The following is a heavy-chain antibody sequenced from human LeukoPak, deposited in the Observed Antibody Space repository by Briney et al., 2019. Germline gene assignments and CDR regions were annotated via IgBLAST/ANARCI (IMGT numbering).Heavy chain of an antibody. CDR2: INTNTGNP. J-gene: IGHJ5*02. CDR3: ARDSSSNTGRHWFDP. Sequence: ASVKVSCTASGYTFTSYAMNWVRQAPGQGLEWMGWINTNTGNPTYAQGFTGRFVFSLDTSVSTAYLQISSLKAEDTAVYYCARDSSSNTGRHWFDPWGQGTLVTVSS. V-gene: IGHV7-4-1*02. CDR1: GYTFTSYA. D-gene: IGHD6-13*01.